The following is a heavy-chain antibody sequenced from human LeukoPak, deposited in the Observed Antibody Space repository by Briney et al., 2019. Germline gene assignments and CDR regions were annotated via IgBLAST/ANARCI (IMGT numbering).Heavy chain of an antibody. D-gene: IGHD2-21*01. CDR1: GFNFNDYY. V-gene: IGHV3-11*04. CDR2: ITSGGITT. J-gene: IGHJ5*01. CDR3: ATLRIGFDS. Sequence: GGSLRLSCAASGFNFNDYYMTWIRQAPGKGLEWLSFITSGGITTSYADSVRGRFTISRDNANNFLFLQMNDLRADDTAIYFCATLRIGFDSWGQGTLVTVAS.